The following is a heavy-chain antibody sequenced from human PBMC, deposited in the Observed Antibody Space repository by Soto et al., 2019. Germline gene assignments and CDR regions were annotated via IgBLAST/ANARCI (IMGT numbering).Heavy chain of an antibody. CDR2: IIPIFGTA. J-gene: IGHJ6*02. V-gene: IGHV1-69*06. CDR1: GDTFSSYA. CDR3: ARVGRYSGYDFPYYYGMDV. Sequence: QVQLVQSGAEVKKPGSSVKVSCKASGDTFSSYAISWVRQAPGQGLEWMGGIIPIFGTANYAQKFQGRVTITADKSTSTAYMELSSLRSEDTAVYYCARVGRYSGYDFPYYYGMDVWGQGTTVTVSS. D-gene: IGHD5-12*01.